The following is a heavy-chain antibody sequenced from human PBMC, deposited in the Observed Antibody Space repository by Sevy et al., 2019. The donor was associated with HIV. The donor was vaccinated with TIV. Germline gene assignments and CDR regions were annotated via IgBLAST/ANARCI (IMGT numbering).Heavy chain of an antibody. Sequence: GESLKISCAASGFTFSNYWMSWVRQAPGKGLEWVANIKQDGSQKYYVDSVKGRFTISRDNAKNSLFLQMNSLRAEDTAVYYCGTFKEVGWGQGTLFTVSS. V-gene: IGHV3-7*01. CDR2: IKQDGSQK. CDR3: GTFKEVG. J-gene: IGHJ4*02. CDR1: GFTFSNYW. D-gene: IGHD1-26*01.